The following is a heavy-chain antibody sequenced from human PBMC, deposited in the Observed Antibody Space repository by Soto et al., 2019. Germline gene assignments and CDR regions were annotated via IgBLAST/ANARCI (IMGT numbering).Heavy chain of an antibody. J-gene: IGHJ1*01. CDR2: IYYSGST. CDR1: GGSISSGDYY. V-gene: IGHV4-30-4*01. D-gene: IGHD3-9*01. CDR3: GADDILNGYST. Sequence: PSETLSLTCTVSGGSISSGDYYCSWIRQPPGKGLEWIGYIYYSGSTYYNPSLKSRVTISVDTSKSQFSLKLSSVTAADPAVYYCGADDILNGYSTWGQGTLVTIYS.